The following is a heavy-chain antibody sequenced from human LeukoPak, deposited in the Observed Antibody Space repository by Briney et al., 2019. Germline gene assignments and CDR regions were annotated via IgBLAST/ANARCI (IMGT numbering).Heavy chain of an antibody. Sequence: SETLSLTCAVSGGSISSGGYSWSWIRQPPGKGLEWIGEINHSGSTNYNPSLKSRVTISVDTSKDQFSLKLSSVTAADTAVYYCARHSIIGRFGELFPAQNWFDPWGQGTLVTVSS. V-gene: IGHV4-34*01. CDR3: ARHSIIGRFGELFPAQNWFDP. CDR2: INHSGST. D-gene: IGHD3-10*01. J-gene: IGHJ5*02. CDR1: GGSISSGGYS.